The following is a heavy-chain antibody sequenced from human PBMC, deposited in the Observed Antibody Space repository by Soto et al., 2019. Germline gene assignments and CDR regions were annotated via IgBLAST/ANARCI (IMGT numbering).Heavy chain of an antibody. CDR3: ARDPMYSGSYRWFDP. D-gene: IGHD1-26*01. J-gene: IGHJ5*02. CDR1: GGSISSGGYY. Sequence: SETLSLTCTVSGGSISSGGYYWSWTRQHPGKGLEWIGYIYYSGSTYYNPSLKSRVTISVDTSKNQFSLKLSSVTAADTAVYYCARDPMYSGSYRWFDPWGQGTLVTVSS. V-gene: IGHV4-31*03. CDR2: IYYSGST.